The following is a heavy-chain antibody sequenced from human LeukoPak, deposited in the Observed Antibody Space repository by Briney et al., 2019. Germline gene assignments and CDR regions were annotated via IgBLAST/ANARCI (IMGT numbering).Heavy chain of an antibody. CDR2: IYSGGST. CDR3: ARDWQQLVLFFTSWGMDV. D-gene: IGHD6-13*01. J-gene: IGHJ6*02. CDR1: GFTVSSNY. Sequence: PGGSLRLSGAASGFTVSSNYMSWVRQAPGKGLEWVSVIYSGGSTYYADSVKGRFTISRDNSKNTLYLQMNSLRAEDTAVYYCARDWQQLVLFFTSWGMDVWGQGTTVTVSS. V-gene: IGHV3-66*02.